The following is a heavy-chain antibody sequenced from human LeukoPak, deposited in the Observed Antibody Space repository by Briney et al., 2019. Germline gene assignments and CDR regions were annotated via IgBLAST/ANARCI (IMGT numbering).Heavy chain of an antibody. CDR1: GGSFSGYY. Sequence: SETLSLTCAVYGGSFSGYYWSWIRQPPGKGLEWIGEINHSGSTNYNPSLKSRVTISVDTSKNQFSLKLSSVTAADTAVYYCAREDYYDSSGYWVYWGQGTPVTVSS. D-gene: IGHD3-22*01. CDR2: INHSGST. CDR3: AREDYYDSSGYWVY. V-gene: IGHV4-34*01. J-gene: IGHJ4*02.